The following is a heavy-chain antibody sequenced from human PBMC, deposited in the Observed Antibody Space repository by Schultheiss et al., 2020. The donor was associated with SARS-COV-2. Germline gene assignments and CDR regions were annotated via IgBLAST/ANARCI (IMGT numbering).Heavy chain of an antibody. Sequence: ASVKVSCKASGYTFTSYGISWVRQAPGQGLEWMGWISAYNGNTNYAQKLQGRVTMTRNTSISTAYMELSRLRSDDTAVYYCARDLGRGIAVAGTGEDYWGQGTLVTVSS. J-gene: IGHJ4*02. CDR3: ARDLGRGIAVAGTGEDY. D-gene: IGHD6-19*01. CDR1: GYTFTSYG. CDR2: ISAYNGNT. V-gene: IGHV1-18*04.